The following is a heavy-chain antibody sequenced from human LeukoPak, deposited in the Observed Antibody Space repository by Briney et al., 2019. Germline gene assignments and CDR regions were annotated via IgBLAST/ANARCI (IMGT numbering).Heavy chain of an antibody. Sequence: GGSLRLSCAASGFTFSSYAMSWVRQAPWKGLEWVSAISGSGGSTYYADSVKGRFTISRDNSKNSLYLQMNSLRAEDTAVYYCARDYYDFWSGYSPFDYWGQGTLVTVSS. V-gene: IGHV3-23*01. CDR2: ISGSGGST. J-gene: IGHJ4*02. CDR1: GFTFSSYA. D-gene: IGHD3-3*01. CDR3: ARDYYDFWSGYSPFDY.